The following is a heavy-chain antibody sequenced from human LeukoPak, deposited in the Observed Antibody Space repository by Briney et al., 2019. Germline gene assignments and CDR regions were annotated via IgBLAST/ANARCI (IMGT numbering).Heavy chain of an antibody. CDR1: GYTFTGYY. CDR3: ARGVDGLDY. V-gene: IGHV1-2*02. J-gene: IGHJ4*02. Sequence: DSVKVSCKPSGYTFTGYYMHWVRQAPGQGLEWMGWINPNTSATSYSQTFQGRVSMTRDTSISTAYMELSRLTFDDTAIYYCARGVDGLDYWGRGTLVTVSS. CDR2: INPNTSAT. D-gene: IGHD5-12*01.